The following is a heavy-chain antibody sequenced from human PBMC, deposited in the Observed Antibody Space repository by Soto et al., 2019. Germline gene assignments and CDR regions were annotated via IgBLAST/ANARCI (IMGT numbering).Heavy chain of an antibody. Sequence: EVPLVESGGGLVQPGGSLRLSCAASGFNVSSNHMSWVRQAPGKGLEWVSVIYSGGSTYYADSVKGRFTISRDNSKSTLYLQMDSLRAEDTAVYYCARSGPFGDYDYWGQGTLVTVSS. CDR1: GFNVSSNH. V-gene: IGHV3-66*01. J-gene: IGHJ4*02. D-gene: IGHD3-10*01. CDR2: IYSGGST. CDR3: ARSGPFGDYDY.